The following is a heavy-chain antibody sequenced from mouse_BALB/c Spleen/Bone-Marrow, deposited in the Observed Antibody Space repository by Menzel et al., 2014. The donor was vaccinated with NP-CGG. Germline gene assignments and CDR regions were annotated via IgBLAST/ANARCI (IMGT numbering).Heavy chain of an antibody. V-gene: IGHV4-1*02. CDR2: INPNSRTI. CDR3: ARCGYYGGRAY. CDR1: GFELSRYW. D-gene: IGHD1-2*01. J-gene: IGHJ3*01. Sequence: EVQGVESGGGLVPPGGSLQLSCTAYGFELSRYWMSWVRQAPGKGLEWIGEINPNSRTINYTPSLKERFILSRDNAKNTLYLQMSKVRSEDTALYFCARCGYYGGRAYWGQGSLVTVSA.